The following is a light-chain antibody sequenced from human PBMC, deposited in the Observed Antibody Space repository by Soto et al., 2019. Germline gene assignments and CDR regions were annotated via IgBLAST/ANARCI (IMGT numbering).Light chain of an antibody. V-gene: IGKV3-20*01. CDR1: QSVSNTY. CDR3: QQYGSSPGT. Sequence: EIVLTQSPGTLSLSPGERATLSCRASQSVSNTYLAWYQHKPGQAPRLLIYGASSRATGIPDRFSGSGSGADFTLTISRLEPDDFAVYYCQQYGSSPGTFGQGTKVEI. J-gene: IGKJ1*01. CDR2: GAS.